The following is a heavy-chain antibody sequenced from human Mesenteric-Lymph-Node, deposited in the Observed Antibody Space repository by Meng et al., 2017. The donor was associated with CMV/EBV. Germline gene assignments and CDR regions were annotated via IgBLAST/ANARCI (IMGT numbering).Heavy chain of an antibody. CDR3: AKDGTDIIVAGNWFDP. CDR2: IWSDGSNK. D-gene: IGHD2-15*01. Sequence: GESLKISCAASGFTFSSYSMNWVRQAPGKGLEWVAVIWSDGSNKYYAESVKGRFTISRDNSKNTLYLQMNSLKAEDTAVYYCAKDGTDIIVAGNWFDPWGQGTLVTVSS. J-gene: IGHJ5*02. CDR1: GFTFSSYS. V-gene: IGHV3-33*06.